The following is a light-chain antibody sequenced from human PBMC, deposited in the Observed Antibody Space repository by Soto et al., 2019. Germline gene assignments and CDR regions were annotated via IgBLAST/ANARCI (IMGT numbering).Light chain of an antibody. J-gene: IGLJ2*01. Sequence: QSALTQPASVSGSPGQSITISCTGTSSAVGSYYLVSWYQQLPGKAPKLVIYEGSKRPSGVSDRFSGSKSGDTASLTISGLQAEDVGDYHCCSYASNIVVFGGGTKLTVL. CDR3: CSYASNIVV. V-gene: IGLV2-23*01. CDR1: SSAVGSYYL. CDR2: EGS.